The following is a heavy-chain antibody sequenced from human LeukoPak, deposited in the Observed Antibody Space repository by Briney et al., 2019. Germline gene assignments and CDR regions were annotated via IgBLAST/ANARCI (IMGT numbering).Heavy chain of an antibody. CDR1: GYTFTSYG. CDR3: AVFYYYASGSFGDY. D-gene: IGHD3-10*01. V-gene: IGHV1-69*04. J-gene: IGHJ4*02. CDR2: IIPIPGIA. Sequence: ASVKVSCKASGYTFTSYGISWVRQAPGQGLEWMGRIIPIPGIAKYAEKFQGRVTITADKSTNTVYMDLSSLRSEGPAIDYCAVFYYYASGSFGDYWRQGTLVSVSS.